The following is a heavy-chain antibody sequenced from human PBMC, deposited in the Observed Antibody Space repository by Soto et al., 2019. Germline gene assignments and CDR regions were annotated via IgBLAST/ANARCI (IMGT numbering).Heavy chain of an antibody. Sequence: SVKVSCKASGGTLSSFINYPINWVRQAPGQGLEWMGGIVPNVGTVNYAQKFQGRVTVAADKSTGTAYMELSSLRSEDTALYYCARRDTSGFLRYFDNWGQGTLVTVSS. CDR3: ARRDTSGFLRYFDN. J-gene: IGHJ4*03. D-gene: IGHD3-3*01. CDR1: GGTLSSFINYP. V-gene: IGHV1-69*06. CDR2: IVPNVGTV.